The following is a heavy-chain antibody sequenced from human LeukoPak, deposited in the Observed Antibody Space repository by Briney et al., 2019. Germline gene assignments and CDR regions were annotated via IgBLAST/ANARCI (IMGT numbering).Heavy chain of an antibody. D-gene: IGHD6-25*01. J-gene: IGHJ4*02. CDR3: AKGCSEQRLAYFDY. V-gene: IGHV3-23*01. CDR2: ISGSGGST. CDR1: GFTFGSYA. Sequence: GGSLRLSCAASGFTFGSYAMSWVRQAPGKGLEWVSVISGSGGSTYYADSVKGRFTISRDNSKNTLYLQMNSLRAEDTAVYYCAKGCSEQRLAYFDYWGQGTLVTVSS.